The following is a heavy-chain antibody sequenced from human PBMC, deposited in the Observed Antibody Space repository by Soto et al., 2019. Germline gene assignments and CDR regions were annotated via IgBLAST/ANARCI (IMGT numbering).Heavy chain of an antibody. Sequence: GGSLRLSCAASGFTFSSYSMNWVRQAPGKGLEWVSYISSSSSTIYYADSVKGRFTISRDNAKNSLYLQMNSLRAEDTAVYYCARAAPVNDYIWGSYRYNFDPWGQGTLVTVSS. CDR3: ARAAPVNDYIWGSYRYNFDP. D-gene: IGHD3-16*02. V-gene: IGHV3-48*01. CDR2: ISSSSSTI. J-gene: IGHJ5*02. CDR1: GFTFSSYS.